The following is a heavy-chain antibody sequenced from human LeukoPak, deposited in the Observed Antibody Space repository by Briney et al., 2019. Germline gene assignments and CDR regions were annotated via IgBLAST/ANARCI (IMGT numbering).Heavy chain of an antibody. CDR1: GFTVSSNY. D-gene: IGHD5-18*01. CDR2: IYSGGST. V-gene: IGHV3-53*01. CDR3: ARDNPGYSFDY. J-gene: IGHJ4*02. Sequence: GGSLRLSCAASGFTVSSNYMSWVRQAPRKGLECVSVIYSGGSTYYADSVKGRFTISRDNSKNTLYLQMNSLRAEDTAVYYCARDNPGYSFDYWGQGTLVTVSS.